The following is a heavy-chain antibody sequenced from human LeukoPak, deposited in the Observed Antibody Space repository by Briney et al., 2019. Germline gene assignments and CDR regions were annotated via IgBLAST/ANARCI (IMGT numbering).Heavy chain of an antibody. Sequence: PSETLSLTCAVSGGSFRSSNWWSWVRQSPGKGLEWIGEIYHSGSTNYNPALKSRVTISVDKSKNQFSLKLSSVTAADTAVYYCTRANRYCTSTSCYDFDYWGQGTLVTVSS. V-gene: IGHV4-4*02. J-gene: IGHJ4*02. CDR1: GGSFRSSNW. D-gene: IGHD2-2*01. CDR2: IYHSGST. CDR3: TRANRYCTSTSCYDFDY.